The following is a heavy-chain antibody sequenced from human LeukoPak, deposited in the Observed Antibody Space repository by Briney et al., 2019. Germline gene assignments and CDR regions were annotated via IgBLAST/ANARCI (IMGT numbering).Heavy chain of an antibody. J-gene: IGHJ5*02. CDR2: ISSRGDAT. CDR3: ARDAASLAPGVWFDP. V-gene: IGHV3-11*01. Sequence: PGGSLRLSCAASGFTFSDYYMAWFRRASGKGLEWVSYISSRGDATYYADSLKGRFTTSRDDAKNLLYLQMNSLRADDTAFYYCARDAASLAPGVWFDPWGQGTLVTVSS. CDR1: GFTFSDYY. D-gene: IGHD3-10*01.